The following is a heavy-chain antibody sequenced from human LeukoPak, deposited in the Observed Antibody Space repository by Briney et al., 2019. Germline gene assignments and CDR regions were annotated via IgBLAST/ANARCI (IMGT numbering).Heavy chain of an antibody. V-gene: IGHV3-23*01. J-gene: IGHJ4*02. D-gene: IGHD3-22*01. Sequence: PGGSLRLSCAASGFTLTSYAMSWVRQAPGKGLDWVSAIIGSVHSTYYADSVKGRFTISRDNSKNTLYLQMNSLRAEDTAVYYCAKHSYNSSGYYSIDYWGQGTLVTVFS. CDR3: AKHSYNSSGYYSIDY. CDR2: IIGSVHST. CDR1: GFTLTSYA.